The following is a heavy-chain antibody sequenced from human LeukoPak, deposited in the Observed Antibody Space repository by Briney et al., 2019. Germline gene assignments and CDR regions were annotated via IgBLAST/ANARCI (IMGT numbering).Heavy chain of an antibody. Sequence: GGSLRLSCAASGFTFTNYEMIWVRQAPGKGLEWLSYISNTGGTIFYADSVKGRFTISRDNAKNSLYLQMNSLRAEDTAVYYCARGGVFDIWGQGTMVTVSS. CDR2: ISNTGGTI. J-gene: IGHJ3*02. CDR3: ARGGVFDI. D-gene: IGHD3-10*01. V-gene: IGHV3-48*03. CDR1: GFTFTNYE.